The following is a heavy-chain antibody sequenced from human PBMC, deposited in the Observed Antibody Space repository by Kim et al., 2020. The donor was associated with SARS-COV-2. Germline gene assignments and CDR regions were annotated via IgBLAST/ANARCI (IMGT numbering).Heavy chain of an antibody. CDR3: AREYVVPAATAPGWFDP. Sequence: ASVKVSCKASGYTFTSYGISWVRQAPGQGLEWMGWISAYNGNTNYAQKLQGRVTMTTDTSTSTAYMELRSLRSDDTAVYYCAREYVVPAATAPGWFDPWGQGTLVTVSS. CDR1: GYTFTSYG. D-gene: IGHD2-2*01. CDR2: ISAYNGNT. V-gene: IGHV1-18*01. J-gene: IGHJ5*02.